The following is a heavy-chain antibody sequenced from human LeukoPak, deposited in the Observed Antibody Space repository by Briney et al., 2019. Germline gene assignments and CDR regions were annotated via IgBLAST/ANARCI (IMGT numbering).Heavy chain of an antibody. J-gene: IGHJ2*01. Sequence: SQTLSLTCTVSGGGISRDYCSWIRQPPRKGLGWGGDIYYSGSTNYNPSLKSRVTISVYTCKSQCSLRLSSLTPAHTRVCYCARPTITIVRGVLPRRSFDHWGRGTLVTVSS. CDR1: GGGISRDY. V-gene: IGHV4-59*01. CDR3: ARPTITIVRGVLPRRSFDH. D-gene: IGHD3-10*01. CDR2: IYYSGST.